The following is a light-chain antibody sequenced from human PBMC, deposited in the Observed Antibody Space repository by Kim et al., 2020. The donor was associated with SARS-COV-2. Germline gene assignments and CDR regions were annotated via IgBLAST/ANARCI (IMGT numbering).Light chain of an antibody. J-gene: IGKJ2*01. Sequence: EIVMTQSPATLSVSPGERATLSCRASQSVSSNFAWYQQKPGQAPRLLIYGASTRATGIPARFSGSGSGTEFTLTISSLQSEDFAVYYWQQYNNWPYTFGQGTKLDI. CDR2: GAS. CDR3: QQYNNWPYT. CDR1: QSVSSN. V-gene: IGKV3-15*01.